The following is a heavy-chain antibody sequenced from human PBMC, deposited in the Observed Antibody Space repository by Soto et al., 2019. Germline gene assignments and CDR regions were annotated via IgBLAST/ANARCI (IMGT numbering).Heavy chain of an antibody. CDR3: AKVNSFSGSYYALDY. D-gene: IGHD1-26*01. V-gene: IGHV3-23*01. CDR2: ISGSGGST. CDR1: VFTFSSYA. J-gene: IGHJ4*02. Sequence: PWGSLRRAGAASVFTFSSYAMSWVRQAPGKGLEWVSAISGSGGSTYYADSVKGRFTISRDNSKNTLYLQMNSLRAEDTAVYYCAKVNSFSGSYYALDYWGQGTLVTVSS.